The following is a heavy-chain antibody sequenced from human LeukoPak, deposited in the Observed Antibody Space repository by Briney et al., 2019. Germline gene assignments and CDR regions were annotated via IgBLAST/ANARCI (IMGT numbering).Heavy chain of an antibody. V-gene: IGHV4-59*01. CDR1: GGSISSYY. J-gene: IGHJ4*02. CDR3: ARVTYSGGYYLDY. CDR2: IYYSGST. Sequence: SETLSLTCTVSGGSISSYYWSWIRQPPGEGLEWIGYIYYSGSTNHNPSLKSRVTISVDTSKNQFSLKLSSATAADTAVYYCARVTYSGGYYLDYWGQGTLVTVSS. D-gene: IGHD3-22*01.